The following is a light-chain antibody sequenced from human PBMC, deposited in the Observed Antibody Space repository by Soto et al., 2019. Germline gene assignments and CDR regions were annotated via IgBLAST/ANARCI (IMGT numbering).Light chain of an antibody. V-gene: IGKV3-11*01. CDR2: DAS. J-gene: IGKJ2*01. CDR3: QQRSNWPPYT. Sequence: EIVLTQSPATLSLSPGERATLSCRASQSVSSYLAWYQQKPGQAPRLLIYDASNRATGIPARFSGSGSGTDFTLTISSFEPEDFAVYYCQQRSNWPPYTFGQGTKLEIK. CDR1: QSVSSY.